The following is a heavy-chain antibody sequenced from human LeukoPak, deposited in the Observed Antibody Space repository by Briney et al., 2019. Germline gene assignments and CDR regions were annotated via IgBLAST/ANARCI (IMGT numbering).Heavy chain of an antibody. V-gene: IGHV3-23*01. Sequence: GGSLRLSCAASGFTFSSYAMSWVRQAPGKGLEWVSAISGGGDNTYYADSVKGRFTISRDNSKNTLNLQMNSLRAEDTAVYYCARDHYSSGPYYFDYWGQGTLVTVSS. D-gene: IGHD6-19*01. CDR3: ARDHYSSGPYYFDY. J-gene: IGHJ4*02. CDR2: ISGGGDNT. CDR1: GFTFSSYA.